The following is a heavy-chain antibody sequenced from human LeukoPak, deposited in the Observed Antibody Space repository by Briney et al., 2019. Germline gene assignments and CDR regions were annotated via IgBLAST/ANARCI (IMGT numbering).Heavy chain of an antibody. J-gene: IGHJ3*02. Sequence: GESLQISCQGSGYSFTSYWIGWVRQMPGKGLEWMGIIYPGDSDTRYSPSFQGQVTISADKSISTAYLQWSSLKASDTAMYYCARHTGDYGGNGDAFDIWGQGTMVTVSS. CDR3: ARHTGDYGGNGDAFDI. D-gene: IGHD4-23*01. CDR1: GYSFTSYW. CDR2: IYPGDSDT. V-gene: IGHV5-51*01.